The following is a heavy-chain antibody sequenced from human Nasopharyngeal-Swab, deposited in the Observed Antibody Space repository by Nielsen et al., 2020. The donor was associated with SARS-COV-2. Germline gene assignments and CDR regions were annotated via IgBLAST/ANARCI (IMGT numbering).Heavy chain of an antibody. D-gene: IGHD6-19*01. V-gene: IGHV3-21*06. Sequence: GESLKISCAASGFPFSSYSLKWGRQAPGKGLEWVPNATTSESFKYYADSVKGRFTVSRDNAMNSLYLQMNSLRVEDTAVYYCARGQWLGTGYYFDYWGQGTLVTVSS. CDR3: ARGQWLGTGYYFDY. CDR1: GFPFSSYS. J-gene: IGHJ4*02. CDR2: ATTSESFK.